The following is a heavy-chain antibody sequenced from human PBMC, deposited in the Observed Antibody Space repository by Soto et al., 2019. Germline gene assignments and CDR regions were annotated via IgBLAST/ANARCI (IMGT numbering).Heavy chain of an antibody. V-gene: IGHV4-30-2*01. Sequence: PSETLSLTCAVSGGSISSGGYSWSWIRQPPGKGLEWIGYIYHSGSIYYNPSLKSRVTISVDRSENQFSLKLSSVTAADTAVYYCARGWGRIFDYWGQGTLVTVSS. CDR1: GGSISSGGYS. CDR3: ARGWGRIFDY. CDR2: IYHSGSI. D-gene: IGHD7-27*01. J-gene: IGHJ4*02.